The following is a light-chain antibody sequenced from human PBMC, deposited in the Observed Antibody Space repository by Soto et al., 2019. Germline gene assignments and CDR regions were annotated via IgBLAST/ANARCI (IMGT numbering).Light chain of an antibody. CDR1: QSVSNN. CDR2: DAS. Sequence: ILMTQSPATLSVSPGERATLSCRASQSVSNNLAWYQQKPGQAPRLLIYDASTRATGIPARFSGSGSGTEFTLTTSGLQSEEFAVFYCQQYNNGPPWTFGQGTKVEIK. CDR3: QQYNNGPPWT. V-gene: IGKV3-15*01. J-gene: IGKJ1*01.